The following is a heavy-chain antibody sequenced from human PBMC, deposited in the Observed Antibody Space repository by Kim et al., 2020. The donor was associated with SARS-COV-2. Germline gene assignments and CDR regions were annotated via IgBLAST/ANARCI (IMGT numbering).Heavy chain of an antibody. D-gene: IGHD3-22*01. V-gene: IGHV1-8*01. CDR3: ASPSDSSGYELDY. Sequence: YAQKVQGRVTMTRNTSISTAYMELSSLRSEDTAVYYCASPSDSSGYELDYWGQGTLVTVSS. J-gene: IGHJ4*02.